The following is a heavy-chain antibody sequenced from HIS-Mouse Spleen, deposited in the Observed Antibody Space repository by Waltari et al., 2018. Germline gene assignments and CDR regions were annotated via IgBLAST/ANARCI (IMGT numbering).Heavy chain of an antibody. CDR2: IYYSGRT. D-gene: IGHD6-13*01. V-gene: IGHV4-39*07. CDR3: AREIPYSSSWYDWYFDL. J-gene: IGHJ2*01. CDR1: GGSISSSSYY. Sequence: QLQLQESGPGLVKPSETLSLTCTVSGGSISSSSYYWGWIRQPPGKGLEWIGSIYYSGRTYYNPSLKGRVAISGDTSKNQFSLKLSSVTAADTAVYYCAREIPYSSSWYDWYFDLWGRGTLVTVSS.